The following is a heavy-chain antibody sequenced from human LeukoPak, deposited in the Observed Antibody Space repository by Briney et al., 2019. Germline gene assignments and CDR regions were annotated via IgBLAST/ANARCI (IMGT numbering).Heavy chain of an antibody. V-gene: IGHV4-39*01. CDR1: GGSISSSSYY. CDR3: ARPGDYYGSGSPFDY. CDR2: IYYSGST. Sequence: PSETLSLTCTVSGGSISSSSYYWGWIRQPPGKGLEWIGSIYYSGSTYYNPSLKSRVTISVDTSKNQFPLKLSSVTAADTAVYYCARPGDYYGSGSPFDYWGQGTLVTVSS. D-gene: IGHD3-10*01. J-gene: IGHJ4*02.